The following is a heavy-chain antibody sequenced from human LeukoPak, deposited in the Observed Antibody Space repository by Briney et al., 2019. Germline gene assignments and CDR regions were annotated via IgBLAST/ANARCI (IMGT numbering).Heavy chain of an antibody. CDR1: GFTFNTYG. V-gene: IGHV3-21*01. J-gene: IGHJ4*02. Sequence: GGSLRLSCAVSGFTFNTYGIHWVRQAPGKGLEWVSSISSSSSYIYYADSVKGRFAISRDNAKNSLYLQMNSLRAEDTAVYYCARFALKTPPTDWGQGTLVTASS. CDR3: ARFALKTPPTD. CDR2: ISSSSSYI.